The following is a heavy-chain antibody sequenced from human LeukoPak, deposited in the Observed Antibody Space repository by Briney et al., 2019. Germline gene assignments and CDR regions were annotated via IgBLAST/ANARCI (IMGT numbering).Heavy chain of an antibody. Sequence: ASVKVSCKASGYTFTGYYMHWVRQAPGQGPEWMGWINPNSGGTNYAQKFRGRVTMTRDTSISTAYMELSRLRSDDTAVYYCARGPGGRSGYCPLEDYYYYYYMDVWGKGTTVTVSS. V-gene: IGHV1-2*02. CDR3: ARGPGGRSGYCPLEDYYYYYYMDV. CDR1: GYTFTGYY. D-gene: IGHD3-22*01. J-gene: IGHJ6*03. CDR2: INPNSGGT.